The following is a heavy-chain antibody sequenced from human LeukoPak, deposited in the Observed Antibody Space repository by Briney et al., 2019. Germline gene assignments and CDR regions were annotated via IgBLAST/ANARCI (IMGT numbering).Heavy chain of an antibody. V-gene: IGHV4-39*07. D-gene: IGHD1-7*01. Sequence: SETLSLTCTVSGGSISSSSYYWGWIRQPPGKGLEWIGSIYYSGSTYYNPSLKSRVTISVDTSKNQFSLKLSSVTAADTAVYYCARSKRGTTSPYYFDYWGQGTLVTVSS. CDR2: IYYSGST. CDR3: ARSKRGTTSPYYFDY. CDR1: GGSISSSSYY. J-gene: IGHJ4*02.